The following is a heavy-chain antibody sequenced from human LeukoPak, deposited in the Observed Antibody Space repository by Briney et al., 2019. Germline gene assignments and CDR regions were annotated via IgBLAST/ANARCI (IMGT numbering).Heavy chain of an antibody. CDR2: ISYDGSNK. V-gene: IGHV3-30*03. J-gene: IGHJ4*02. Sequence: GGSLRLSCAASGFTFSNYGMHWVRQAPGKGLEWVADISYDGSNKYYADSVKGRFTISRDNSKNTLYLQMNSLRAEDTVVYYCAPDYDILTGTETIFDYWGQGTLVTVSS. CDR3: APDYDILTGTETIFDY. D-gene: IGHD3-9*01. CDR1: GFTFSNYG.